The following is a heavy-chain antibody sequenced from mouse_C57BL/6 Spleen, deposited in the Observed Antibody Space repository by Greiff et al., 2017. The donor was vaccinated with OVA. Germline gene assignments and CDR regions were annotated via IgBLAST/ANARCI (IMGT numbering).Heavy chain of an antibody. D-gene: IGHD2-2*01. CDR1: GYSFTGYY. J-gene: IGHJ4*01. CDR3: ARSGGYRGGSYAMDY. V-gene: IGHV1-42*01. Sequence: VQLQQSGPELVKPGASVKISCKASGYSFTGYYMNWVKQSPEKSLEWIGEINPSTGGTTSNQKFKAKATLTVDKYSSTAYMQLKSLTSEDSAVYSCARSGGYRGGSYAMDYWGQGTSVTVSS. CDR2: INPSTGGT.